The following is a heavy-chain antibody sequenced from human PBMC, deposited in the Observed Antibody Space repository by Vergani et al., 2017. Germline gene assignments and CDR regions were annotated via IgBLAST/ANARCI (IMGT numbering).Heavy chain of an antibody. Sequence: QVQLVQSGAEVKKPGASVKVSCKASGYTFTSYGISWVRQAPGQGLEWMGWISAYNGNTNYAQKFQERVTITRDMSTSTAYMELSSLRSEDTAVYYCATLVDYGDYVDYWGQGTLVTVSS. V-gene: IGHV1-18*04. D-gene: IGHD4-17*01. J-gene: IGHJ4*02. CDR2: ISAYNGNT. CDR3: ATLVDYGDYVDY. CDR1: GYTFTSYG.